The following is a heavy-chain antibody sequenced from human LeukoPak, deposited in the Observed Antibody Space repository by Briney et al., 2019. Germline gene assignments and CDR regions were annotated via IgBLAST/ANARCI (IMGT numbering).Heavy chain of an antibody. CDR3: ARGPASLLWFGELLRGPLFDY. J-gene: IGHJ4*02. Sequence: ASVKVSCKASGYTFTDYYMHWVRQAPGQGLEWMGWINPNSGGTNYARKFQGRVTMTRDTSISTAYMELSRLRSDDTAVYYCARGPASLLWFGELLRGPLFDYWGQGTLVTVSS. CDR2: INPNSGGT. D-gene: IGHD3-10*01. V-gene: IGHV1-2*02. CDR1: GYTFTDYY.